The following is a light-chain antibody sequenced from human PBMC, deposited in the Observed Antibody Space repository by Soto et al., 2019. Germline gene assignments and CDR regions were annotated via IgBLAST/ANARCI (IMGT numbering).Light chain of an antibody. CDR3: CSYTTTSIYV. V-gene: IGLV2-14*03. Sequence: QSALTQPASVSGSPGQSIAISCTGTSSDVGAYNYVSWYQQYPGKVPKLMIYDVSSRPSGVSYRFSGSKSGNTASLTISGLQAEDEADYYCCSYTTTSIYVFGSGTKVTVL. CDR1: SSDVGAYNY. CDR2: DVS. J-gene: IGLJ1*01.